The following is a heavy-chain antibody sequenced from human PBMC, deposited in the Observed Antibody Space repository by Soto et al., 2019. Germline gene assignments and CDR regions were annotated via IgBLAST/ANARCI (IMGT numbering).Heavy chain of an antibody. CDR1: GGSISSGCYS. Sequence: PSETLSLTCAVSGGSISSGCYSWSWLRQPPGKGLEWIGYIYHSGSTYYNPSLKSRVTISVDRSKNQFSLKLSSVTAADTAVYYCASSHAGAHITAAVHWGQGTLVTVSS. D-gene: IGHD6-13*01. V-gene: IGHV4-30-2*01. CDR3: ASSHAGAHITAAVH. CDR2: IYHSGST. J-gene: IGHJ4*02.